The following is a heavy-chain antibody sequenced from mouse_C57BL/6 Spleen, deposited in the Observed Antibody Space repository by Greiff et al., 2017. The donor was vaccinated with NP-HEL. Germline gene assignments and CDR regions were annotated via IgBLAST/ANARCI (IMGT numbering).Heavy chain of an antibody. D-gene: IGHD2-1*01. CDR2: INPGSGGT. V-gene: IGHV1-54*01. Sequence: VQLQESGAELVRPGTSVKVSCKASGYAFTNYLIEWVKQRPGQGLEWIGVINPGSGGTNYNEKFKGKATLTADKSSSTAYMQLSSLTSEDSAVYFCARGGGNLQGFAYWGQGTLVTVSA. J-gene: IGHJ3*01. CDR1: GYAFTNYL. CDR3: ARGGGNLQGFAY.